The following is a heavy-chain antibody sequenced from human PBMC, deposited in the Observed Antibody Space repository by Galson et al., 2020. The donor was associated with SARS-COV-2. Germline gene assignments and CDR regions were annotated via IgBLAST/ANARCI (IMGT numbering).Heavy chain of an antibody. V-gene: IGHV3-74*01. CDR3: ARNDILDA. Sequence: TGGSLRLSCTSSRLTINYYWMHWVRQDPGKGLVWVSRINSDGSSPSYADSVKGRFTISRDNAKNTLYLQMNSLRVEDTAVYYCARNDILDAWGQGTLVTVSS. CDR2: INSDGSSP. J-gene: IGHJ5*02. CDR1: RLTINYYW.